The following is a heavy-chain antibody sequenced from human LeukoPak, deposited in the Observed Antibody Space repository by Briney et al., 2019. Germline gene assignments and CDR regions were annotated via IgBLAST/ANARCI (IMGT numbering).Heavy chain of an antibody. J-gene: IGHJ4*02. Sequence: GGSLRLSCAASGLTFSNYAMSWVRQTPGKGLEWVSTFSGSGGSTYYADSVKGRFTISRDNSKNTLFLEMNSLRAEDSAVYNCAKERFSGMSGSFDYWGQGTLVTVSS. V-gene: IGHV3-23*01. CDR1: GLTFSNYA. CDR3: AKERFSGMSGSFDY. CDR2: FSGSGGST. D-gene: IGHD3-10*01.